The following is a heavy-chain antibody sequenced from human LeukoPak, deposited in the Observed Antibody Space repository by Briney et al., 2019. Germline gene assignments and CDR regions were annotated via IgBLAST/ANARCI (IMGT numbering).Heavy chain of an antibody. J-gene: IGHJ4*02. Sequence: GRSLRLSCAASGFTFSSYGMHWVRQAPGKGLEWVAVISYDGSNKYYADSVKGRFTISRDNSKNTLYLQMNSLRAEDTAVYYCAKGLAVAGTMVGDYWGQGTLSPSPQ. V-gene: IGHV3-30*18. CDR1: GFTFSSYG. CDR2: ISYDGSNK. CDR3: AKGLAVAGTMVGDY. D-gene: IGHD6-19*01.